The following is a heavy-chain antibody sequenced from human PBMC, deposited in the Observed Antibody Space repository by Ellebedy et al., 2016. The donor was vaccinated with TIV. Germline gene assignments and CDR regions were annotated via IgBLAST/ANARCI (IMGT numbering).Heavy chain of an antibody. CDR1: GVTFSSFC. J-gene: IGHJ4*02. CDR2: IWYDGSTQ. V-gene: IGHV3-33*01. D-gene: IGHD6-19*01. Sequence: PGGSLRLSCDPSGVTFSSFCMHWVRQAPGKGLEWVAVIWYDGSTQYSADSVKGRFTISRDNSNNTLVLQMNGLRAEDTAVYYCARDRAGIEVAAYFDYWGQGTLVTVSS. CDR3: ARDRAGIEVAAYFDY.